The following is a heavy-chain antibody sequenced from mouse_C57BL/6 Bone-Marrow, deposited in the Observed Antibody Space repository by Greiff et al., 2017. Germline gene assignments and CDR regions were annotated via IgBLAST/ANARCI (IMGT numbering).Heavy chain of an antibody. CDR1: GFSLTSYG. CDR2: IWSGGST. V-gene: IGHV2-2*01. J-gene: IGHJ2*01. Sequence: QVQLKESGPGLVQPSQSLSITCTVSGFSLTSYGVHWVRQSPGKGLAWLGVIWSGGSTDYNAAIIARLSISKDNAKSQVFFKMNSLQADDTAIYYCARNGMGGYYVDYWGQGTTLTVSS. CDR3: ARNGMGGYYVDY.